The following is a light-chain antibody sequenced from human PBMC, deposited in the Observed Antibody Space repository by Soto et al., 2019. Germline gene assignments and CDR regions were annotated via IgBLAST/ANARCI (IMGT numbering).Light chain of an antibody. Sequence: EIVLTQSPATLYLSPGETATLSCRASQSIINSLAWYQQKPGQTPRLLIHDASNRATGIPARFSGSGSGTDFTLTISNLEPEDFAVYYCQQRSNWPWTFGQGTKVEIK. CDR3: QQRSNWPWT. V-gene: IGKV3-11*01. J-gene: IGKJ1*01. CDR2: DAS. CDR1: QSIINS.